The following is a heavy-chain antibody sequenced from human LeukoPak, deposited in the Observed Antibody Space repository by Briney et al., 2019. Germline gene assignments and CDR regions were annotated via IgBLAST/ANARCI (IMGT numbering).Heavy chain of an antibody. D-gene: IGHD3-3*01. CDR3: ARGLEWLTRRHNWFDP. V-gene: IGHV1-18*01. Sequence: ASVKVSCKASGYTFTGYGISWVRQAPGQGLEWMGWISGYNGNTKNAQKLQGRVTMTTDTSTNTAYLELRSLRSDDTAVYYCARGLEWLTRRHNWFDPWGQGTLVTVSS. CDR2: ISGYNGNT. CDR1: GYTFTGYG. J-gene: IGHJ5*02.